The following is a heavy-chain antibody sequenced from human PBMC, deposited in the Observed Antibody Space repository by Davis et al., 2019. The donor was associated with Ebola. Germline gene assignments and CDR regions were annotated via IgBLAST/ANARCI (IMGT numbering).Heavy chain of an antibody. J-gene: IGHJ4*02. V-gene: IGHV3-74*01. Sequence: GESLKISCTASGFTFSSYWMHWVRQAPGKGLVWVSRINGDGSRTNYADSVKGRFTISRDNAKNSLYLQMNSLRAEDTAVYYCAREGGYWGQGTLVTVSS. D-gene: IGHD3-16*01. CDR3: AREGGY. CDR1: GFTFSSYW. CDR2: INGDGSRT.